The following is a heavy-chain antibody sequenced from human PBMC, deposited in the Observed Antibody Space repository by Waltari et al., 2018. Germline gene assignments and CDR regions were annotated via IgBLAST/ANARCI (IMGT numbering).Heavy chain of an antibody. J-gene: IGHJ6*02. V-gene: IGHV4-59*01. CDR3: ARDGYYDYVWGSYRIYYYYGMDV. D-gene: IGHD3-16*02. CDR2: IYYSGST. Sequence: QVQLQESGPGLVKPSETLSLTCTVSGGSISSYYWSWIRQPPGKGLEWIGYIYYSGSTNYNPSLKGRFTISVDTSKNQFSLKLSSVTAADTAVYYCARDGYYDYVWGSYRIYYYYGMDVWGQGTTVTVSS. CDR1: GGSISSYY.